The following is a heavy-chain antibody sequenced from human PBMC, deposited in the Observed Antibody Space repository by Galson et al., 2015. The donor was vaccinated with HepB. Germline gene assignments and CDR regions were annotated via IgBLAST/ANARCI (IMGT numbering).Heavy chain of an antibody. Sequence: SVKVSCKASGYTFTSYAMHWVRQAPGQRLEWMGWINAGNGNTKYSQKFQGRVTITRDTSASTAYMELSSLRSEDTAVYYCARGKAARLSSFDYWGQGTLVTVSS. CDR1: GYTFTSYA. J-gene: IGHJ4*02. CDR3: ARGKAARLSSFDY. V-gene: IGHV1-3*01. CDR2: INAGNGNT. D-gene: IGHD6-6*01.